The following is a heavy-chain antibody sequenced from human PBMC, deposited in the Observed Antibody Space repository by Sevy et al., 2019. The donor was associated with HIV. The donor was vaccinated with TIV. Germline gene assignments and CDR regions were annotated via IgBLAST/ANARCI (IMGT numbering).Heavy chain of an antibody. CDR2: IKQDGSEK. D-gene: IGHD6-13*01. CDR1: GFTFSSYW. J-gene: IGHJ4*02. Sequence: GGSLRLSCAASGFTFSSYWMSWVRQAPGKGLEWVANIKQDGSEKYYVDSVKGRFTISRDNAKNSLYLQMNSLRAEDTAVYYCARGGEDSAAGRTGLFDYWGQGTLVTVSS. V-gene: IGHV3-7*01. CDR3: ARGGEDSAAGRTGLFDY.